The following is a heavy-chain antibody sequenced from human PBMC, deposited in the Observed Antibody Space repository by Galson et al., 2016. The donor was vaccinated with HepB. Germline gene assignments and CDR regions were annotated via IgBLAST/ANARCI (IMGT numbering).Heavy chain of an antibody. D-gene: IGHD6-19*01. Sequence: SLRLSCAASGFTFGDHHYVDWVRQAPGKWLEWVAVISYDGSKKYYADSVKGRFTISRDISQNTLYLQMNSLRAEDTAVYYCAVPGVAGTAWLWGLDYWGQGTPVTVSS. CDR2: ISYDGSKK. CDR1: GFTFGDHH. CDR3: AVPGVAGTAWLWGLDY. V-gene: IGHV3-30*04. J-gene: IGHJ4*02.